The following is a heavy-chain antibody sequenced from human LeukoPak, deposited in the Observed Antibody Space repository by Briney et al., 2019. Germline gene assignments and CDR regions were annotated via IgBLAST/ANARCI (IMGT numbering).Heavy chain of an antibody. J-gene: IGHJ4*02. CDR1: GLTFRSYA. V-gene: IGHV3-23*01. D-gene: IGHD5-24*01. CDR3: ARDRGYNYPFRYFDH. Sequence: GSLRLSCAASGLTFRSYAMTWVRQAPGKGLEWVSSISGSGTTTYFADSVKGRFTISRDNSKGSLYLQMNSLRDEDTAIYYCARDRGYNYPFRYFDHWGQGTLVTVSS. CDR2: ISGSGTTT.